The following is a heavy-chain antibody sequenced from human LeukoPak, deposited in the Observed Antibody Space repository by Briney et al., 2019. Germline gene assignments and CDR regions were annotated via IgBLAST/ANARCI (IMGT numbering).Heavy chain of an antibody. D-gene: IGHD4-17*01. CDR1: GGSISSSYSY. Sequence: SETLSLTCTVSGGSISSSYSYWGWIRQPPGKGLEWIGNIYYSVSTYYNPSLKSRVTISVDTSKNQFSLKLSSVTAADTAVYYCARLPTVTFFDYWGQGTLVTVSS. CDR3: ARLPTVTFFDY. CDR2: IYYSVST. V-gene: IGHV4-39*01. J-gene: IGHJ4*02.